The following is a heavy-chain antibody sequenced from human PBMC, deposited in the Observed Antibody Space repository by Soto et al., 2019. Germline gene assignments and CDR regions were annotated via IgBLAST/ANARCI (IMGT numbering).Heavy chain of an antibody. D-gene: IGHD1-26*01. V-gene: IGHV3-23*01. Sequence: EVQLLESGGGLVQPGGSLRLSCAASGFTFSSYAMNWVRQAPGKGLEWVSVISGSGGSTYYADSVKGRFTISRDNSKNTLFLQMNSLRAEDPAVYYCARRGSGSYYDYWGPGTRVTVS. J-gene: IGHJ4*02. CDR2: ISGSGGST. CDR1: GFTFSSYA. CDR3: ARRGSGSYYDY.